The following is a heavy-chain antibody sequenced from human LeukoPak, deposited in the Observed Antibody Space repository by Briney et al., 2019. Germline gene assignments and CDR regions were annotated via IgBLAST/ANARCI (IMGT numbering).Heavy chain of an antibody. J-gene: IGHJ5*02. V-gene: IGHV3-30*02. CDR2: IRYDGSNK. CDR3: AKDGSVPFDP. D-gene: IGHD3-10*01. CDR1: GFTFSSYG. Sequence: PGGSLRLSCGASGFTFSSYGMHWVRQAPGKGLEWVAFIRYDGSNKYYADSVKGRFTISRDNSKNTLYLQMNSLRAEDTAVYYCAKDGSVPFDPWGQGTLVTVSS.